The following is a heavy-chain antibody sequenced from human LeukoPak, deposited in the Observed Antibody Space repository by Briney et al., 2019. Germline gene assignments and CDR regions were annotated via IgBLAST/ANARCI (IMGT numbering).Heavy chain of an antibody. J-gene: IGHJ4*02. D-gene: IGHD2-2*01. CDR1: GFTFSNYW. CDR2: IDTDGTTT. V-gene: IGHV3-74*01. CDR3: VRAHCSTISCHFDY. Sequence: GGSLRLSCAASGFTFSNYWMHWVRQAPGKGLVWVSRIDTDGTTTTYADSVKGRYTISRDNAKNTPYLQMNSLRAEDTAVYHCVRAHCSTISCHFDYWGQGTLVTVSS.